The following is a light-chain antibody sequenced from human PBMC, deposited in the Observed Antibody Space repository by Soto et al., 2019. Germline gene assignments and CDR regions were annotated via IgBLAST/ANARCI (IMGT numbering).Light chain of an antibody. CDR1: QRISSW. CDR3: QQRSNWPPIT. J-gene: IGKJ5*01. Sequence: DIQMTQSPSSVFASVGCRLTTTCRASQRISSWLACYQKKPRKAPNILSYAASSLQSGLPSRFSSSKSGTDLTLTISSLEPADFAVYDGQQRSNWPPITFGQGTRLEIK. CDR2: AAS. V-gene: IGKV1-12*01.